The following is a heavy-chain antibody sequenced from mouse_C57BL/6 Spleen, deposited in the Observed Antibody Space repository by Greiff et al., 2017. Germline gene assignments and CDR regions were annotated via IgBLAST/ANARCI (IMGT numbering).Heavy chain of an antibody. CDR2: IYPGSGST. V-gene: IGHV1-55*01. CDR1: GYTFTSYW. Sequence: QVQLQQPGAELVKPGASVKMSCKASGYTFTSYWITWVKQRPGQGLEWIGDIYPGSGSTNYNEKFKSKATLTVDTSSSTAYMQLSSLTSEASAVYYCARYYGSSWGYYFDYWGQGTTLTVSS. D-gene: IGHD1-1*01. CDR3: ARYYGSSWGYYFDY. J-gene: IGHJ2*01.